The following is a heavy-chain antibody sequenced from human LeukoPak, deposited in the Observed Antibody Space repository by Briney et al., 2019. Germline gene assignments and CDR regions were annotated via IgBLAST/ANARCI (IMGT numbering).Heavy chain of an antibody. Sequence: GGSLRLSCAASGFTFSSYAMHWVRQAPGKGLEWVAVISCDGSNKYYADSVKGRFTISRDNSKNTLYLQMNSLRAEDTAVYYCARGGRYFDWLPHDYWGQGTLVTVSS. J-gene: IGHJ4*02. V-gene: IGHV3-30-3*01. D-gene: IGHD3-9*01. CDR2: ISCDGSNK. CDR1: GFTFSSYA. CDR3: ARGGRYFDWLPHDY.